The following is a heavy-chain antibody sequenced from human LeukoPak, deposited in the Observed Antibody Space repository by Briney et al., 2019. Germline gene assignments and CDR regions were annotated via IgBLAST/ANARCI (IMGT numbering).Heavy chain of an antibody. CDR1: GFTFSSYG. D-gene: IGHD6-6*01. V-gene: IGHV3-30*18. Sequence: GRSLRLSCAASGFTFSSYGMHWVRQAPGKGLEWVAAISYDGSNKYYADSVKGRFTISRDNSKNTLYLQMNSLRAEDTAVYYCAKVIWVPSSSSVVRYFDYWGQGTLVTVSS. CDR3: AKVIWVPSSSSVVRYFDY. J-gene: IGHJ4*02. CDR2: ISYDGSNK.